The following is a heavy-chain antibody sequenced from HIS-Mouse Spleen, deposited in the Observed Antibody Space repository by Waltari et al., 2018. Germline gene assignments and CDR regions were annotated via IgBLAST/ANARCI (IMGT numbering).Heavy chain of an antibody. Sequence: QLQLQESGPGLVKPSETLSLTCTVSGGSISSSSYYWGWIRQPPGKGLEWIGSILYSGGTYYNPAIKRRVTISVDTSKNQFSLKLSSVTAADTAVYYCAREIPYSSSWYDWYFDLWGRGTLVTVSS. V-gene: IGHV4-39*07. CDR2: ILYSGGT. CDR3: AREIPYSSSWYDWYFDL. D-gene: IGHD6-13*01. J-gene: IGHJ2*01. CDR1: GGSISSSSYY.